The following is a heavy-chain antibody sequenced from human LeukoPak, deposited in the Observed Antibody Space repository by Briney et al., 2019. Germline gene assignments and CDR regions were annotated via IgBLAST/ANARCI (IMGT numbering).Heavy chain of an antibody. CDR1: GGSISSSSYY. V-gene: IGHV4-39*07. CDR3: ARETGELPYYSDY. J-gene: IGHJ4*02. D-gene: IGHD3-10*01. Sequence: SETLSLTCTVSGGSISSSSYYWGWIRQPPGKGLEWIGSIYYSGSTYYNPSLKSRVTISVDTSKNQFSLKLSSVTAADTAVYYCARETGELPYYSDYWGQGTLVTVSS. CDR2: IYYSGST.